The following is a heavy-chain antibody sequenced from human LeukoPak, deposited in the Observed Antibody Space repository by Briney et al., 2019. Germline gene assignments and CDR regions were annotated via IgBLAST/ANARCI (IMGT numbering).Heavy chain of an antibody. D-gene: IGHD6-19*01. J-gene: IGHJ6*03. CDR1: GFTFSSYD. Sequence: GGSLRLSCAASGFTFSSYDMHWVRQATGKGLEWVSAIGTAGDTYYPGSVKGRFTISRENAKNSLYLQMNSLRAGDTAVYYCARALMAVAGSGGYYMDVWGKGTTVTISS. CDR3: ARALMAVAGSGGYYMDV. CDR2: IGTAGDT. V-gene: IGHV3-13*01.